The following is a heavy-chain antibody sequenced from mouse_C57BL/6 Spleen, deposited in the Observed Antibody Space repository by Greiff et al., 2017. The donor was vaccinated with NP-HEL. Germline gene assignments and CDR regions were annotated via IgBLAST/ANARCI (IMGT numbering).Heavy chain of an antibody. D-gene: IGHD2-4*01. CDR2: ISSGSSTI. CDR1: GFTFSDYG. CDR3: ASYDYDGSAWFAY. Sequence: EVKLMESGGGLVKPGGSLKLSCAASGFTFSDYGMHWVRQAPEKGLEWVAYISSGSSTIYYADTVKGRFTISRDNAKNTLFLQMTSLRSEDTAMYYCASYDYDGSAWFAYWGQGTLVTVSA. J-gene: IGHJ3*01. V-gene: IGHV5-17*01.